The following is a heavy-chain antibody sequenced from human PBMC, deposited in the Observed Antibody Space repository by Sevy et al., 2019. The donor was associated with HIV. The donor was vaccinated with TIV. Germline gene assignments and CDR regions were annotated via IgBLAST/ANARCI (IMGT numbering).Heavy chain of an antibody. CDR2: IVPSFDLS. D-gene: IGHD6-13*01. Sequence: ASVKVSCKASVVTFSGYAINWVRQTPGQGLEWMGWIVPSFDLSKYAQKFQGRVTFTADESTDTAYMKLSSLRSDDTAVYYCARPQRPSGYSSSGDAFDVWGQGTMVTVSS. V-gene: IGHV1-69*13. CDR1: VVTFSGYA. J-gene: IGHJ3*01. CDR3: ARPQRPSGYSSSGDAFDV.